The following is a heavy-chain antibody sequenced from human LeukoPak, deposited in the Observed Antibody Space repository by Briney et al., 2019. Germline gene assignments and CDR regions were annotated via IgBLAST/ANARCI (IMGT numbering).Heavy chain of an antibody. V-gene: IGHV1-69*04. CDR3: ASLSTVVTPPFDY. D-gene: IGHD4-23*01. CDR2: IIPILGIA. J-gene: IGHJ4*02. Sequence: LVKVSCKASGGTFSSYAISWVRQAPGQGLEWMGRIIPILGIANYAQKFQGRVKITADKSTSTAYMELSSLRSEDTAVYYCASLSTVVTPPFDYWGQGTLVTVSS. CDR1: GGTFSSYA.